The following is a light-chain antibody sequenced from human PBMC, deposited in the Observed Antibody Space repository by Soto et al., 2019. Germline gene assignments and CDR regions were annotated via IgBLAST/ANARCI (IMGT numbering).Light chain of an antibody. CDR3: TSYASGSSHVV. Sequence: QSALTQPASVSGSPGQSITLSCTGTSSDIWGYDYASWYQRHPGKAPKLIINDFNNRPSGVSNRFSGSKSGNTASLTISGLQAEDEADYYCTSYASGSSHVVFGGGTKLTV. V-gene: IGLV2-14*01. CDR1: SSDIWGYDY. J-gene: IGLJ2*01. CDR2: DFN.